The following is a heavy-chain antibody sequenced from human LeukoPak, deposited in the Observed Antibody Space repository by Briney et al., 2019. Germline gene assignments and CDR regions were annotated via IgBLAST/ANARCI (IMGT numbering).Heavy chain of an antibody. CDR1: GYTFTSYG. V-gene: IGHV1-69*13. D-gene: IGHD1-1*01. CDR3: ARGVSLFNWNDDQTQGNYYYYEMDV. Sequence: SVKVSCKASGYTFTSYGISWVRQAPGRGLEWMGGIIPIFGTPKFAQKFQGRVTITADESTASAYLELSRLRSEDTAVYYCARGVSLFNWNDDQTQGNYYYYEMDVWGQGTTVTVSS. CDR2: IIPIFGTP. J-gene: IGHJ6*02.